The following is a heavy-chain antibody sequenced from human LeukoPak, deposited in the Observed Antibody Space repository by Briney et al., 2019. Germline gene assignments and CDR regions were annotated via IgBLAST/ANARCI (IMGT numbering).Heavy chain of an antibody. J-gene: IGHJ4*02. V-gene: IGHV1-18*01. Sequence: GASVKVSCKASGYTFTSYGISWVRQAPGQGLEWMGWISAYNGNTNYAQKLQGRVTMTTDTSTSTAYMELRSLRSDDTAVYFCARDYYDTSGYYCFDYWGQGTLVTVSS. CDR3: ARDYYDTSGYYCFDY. D-gene: IGHD3-22*01. CDR2: ISAYNGNT. CDR1: GYTFTSYG.